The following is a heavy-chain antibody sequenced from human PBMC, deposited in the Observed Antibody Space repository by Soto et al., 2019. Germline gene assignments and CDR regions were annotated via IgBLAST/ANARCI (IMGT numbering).Heavy chain of an antibody. V-gene: IGHV3-72*01. J-gene: IGHJ4*02. CDR2: TRNKANSYTT. Sequence: EVQLVESGGGLVQPGGSLRLSCAASGFTFSDYYMDWVRQAPGKGLEWVGRTRNKANSYTTEYAASVKGRFTISRDDSKNSLYLQMNSLKTDDTAVYYCVRVRGGGTYHFDYWGQGTLVTVSS. CDR3: VRVRGGGTYHFDY. CDR1: GFTFSDYY. D-gene: IGHD3-10*01.